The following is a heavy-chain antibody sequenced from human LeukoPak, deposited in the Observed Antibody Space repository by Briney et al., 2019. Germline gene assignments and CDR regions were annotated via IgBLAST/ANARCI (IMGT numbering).Heavy chain of an antibody. Sequence: PGGSLRLSCAASGFTFSSYAMHWVRQAPGKGLEWVAVISYDGSNKYYADSVKGRFTISRDNSKNTLYLQMNSLRAEDTAVYYCARDLFVGYSSSLDYWGQGTLVTVSS. CDR1: GFTFSSYA. J-gene: IGHJ4*02. D-gene: IGHD6-6*01. CDR3: ARDLFVGYSSSLDY. V-gene: IGHV3-30-3*01. CDR2: ISYDGSNK.